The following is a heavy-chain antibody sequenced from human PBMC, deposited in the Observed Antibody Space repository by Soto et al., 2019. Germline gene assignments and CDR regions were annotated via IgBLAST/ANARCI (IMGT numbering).Heavy chain of an antibody. CDR2: ISYDGSNK. V-gene: IGHV3-30*18. CDR3: AKDYTGPYYFDY. Sequence: QVQLVESGGGVVQPRRSLRLSCAASGFTFSSYGMHWVRQAPGKGLEWVAVISYDGSNKYYADSVKGRFTISRDNSKNTLYLQMNSLRAEDTAVYYCAKDYTGPYYFDYWGQGTLVTVSS. D-gene: IGHD3-16*01. CDR1: GFTFSSYG. J-gene: IGHJ4*02.